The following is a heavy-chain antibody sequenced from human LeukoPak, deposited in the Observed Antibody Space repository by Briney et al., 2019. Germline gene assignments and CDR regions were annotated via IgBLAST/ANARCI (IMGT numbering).Heavy chain of an antibody. CDR3: ARAAAGYQNLKDY. CDR1: GFTFSSYG. CDR2: IRYDGSNK. J-gene: IGHJ4*02. V-gene: IGHV3-30*02. D-gene: IGHD1-14*01. Sequence: GGSLRLSCAASGFTFSSYGMHWVRQAPGKGLEWVAFIRYDGSNKYYADSVKGRFTISRDNAKNTLYLQMNSLRAEDTAVYYCARAAAGYQNLKDYWGQGTLVTVSS.